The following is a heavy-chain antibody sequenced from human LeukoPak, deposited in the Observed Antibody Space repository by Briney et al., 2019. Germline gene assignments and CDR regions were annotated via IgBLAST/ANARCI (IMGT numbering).Heavy chain of an antibody. V-gene: IGHV1-18*01. CDR1: GYTFTKNA. CDR2: ISAYNGNT. J-gene: IGHJ4*02. CDR3: ARDGPPSAVGEGFDY. Sequence: GASVKVSCKASGYTFTKNALHWVRQVSGQRLEWMGWISAYNGNTNYAQKLQGRVTMTTDTSTSTAYMELRSLRSDDTAVYYCARDGPPSAVGEGFDYWGQGTLVTVSS. D-gene: IGHD2-15*01.